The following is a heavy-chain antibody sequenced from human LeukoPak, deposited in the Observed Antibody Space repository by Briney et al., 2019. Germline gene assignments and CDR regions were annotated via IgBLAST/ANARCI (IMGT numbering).Heavy chain of an antibody. CDR1: GYTLTELS. D-gene: IGHD3-9*01. J-gene: IGHJ4*02. Sequence: ASVKVSCKVSGYTLTELSMHWVRQAPGKGLEWMGGFDPEDGETIYAQKFQGRVTMTEDTSTDTAYMELSSLRSEDTAVYYCAAHTLYPTSNILTGYPLGYWGQGTLVTVSS. V-gene: IGHV1-24*01. CDR2: FDPEDGET. CDR3: AAHTLYPTSNILTGYPLGY.